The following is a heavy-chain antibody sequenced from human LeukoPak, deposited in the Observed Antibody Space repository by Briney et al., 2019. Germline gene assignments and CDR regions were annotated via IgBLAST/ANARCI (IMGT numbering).Heavy chain of an antibody. V-gene: IGHV4-39*07. Sequence: SETLSLTCTVSGGSISSSSYYWGWIRQPPGKGLEWIGSIYYSGSTYYNPSLKSRVTISVDTSKNQFSLKLSSVTAADTAVYYCARLSADSSSSRGFDHWGQGTLVTVSS. J-gene: IGHJ4*02. D-gene: IGHD2-2*01. CDR3: ARLSADSSSSRGFDH. CDR1: GGSISSSSYY. CDR2: IYYSGST.